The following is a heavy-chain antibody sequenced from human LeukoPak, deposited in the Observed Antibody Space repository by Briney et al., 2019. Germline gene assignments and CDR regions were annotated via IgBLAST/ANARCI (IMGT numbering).Heavy chain of an antibody. Sequence: SETLSLTCTVSGGSISSSSYYWGWIRQPPGKGLEWIGGIHYSGSTYYKPSLKSRVTISVDTSKNQFSLKLSSVTAADTAVYYCARGPHVFYCSSTSCYHWFDPRGQGTLVTVSS. CDR3: ARGPHVFYCSSTSCYHWFDP. D-gene: IGHD2-2*01. V-gene: IGHV4-39*01. J-gene: IGHJ5*02. CDR1: GGSISSSSYY. CDR2: IHYSGST.